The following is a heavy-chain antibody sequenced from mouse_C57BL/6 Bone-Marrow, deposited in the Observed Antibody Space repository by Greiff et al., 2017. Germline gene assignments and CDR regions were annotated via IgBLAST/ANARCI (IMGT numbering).Heavy chain of an antibody. Sequence: EVKLMESGGDLVKPGGSLKLSCAASGFTFSSYGMSWVRQTPDKRLEWVATISSGGSYTYYPDSVKGRFTISRDNAKNTLYLQMSSLKSEDTAMYYCARKGVSPMDYWGQGTSVTVSS. V-gene: IGHV5-6*01. J-gene: IGHJ4*01. CDR3: ARKGVSPMDY. CDR2: ISSGGSYT. CDR1: GFTFSSYG.